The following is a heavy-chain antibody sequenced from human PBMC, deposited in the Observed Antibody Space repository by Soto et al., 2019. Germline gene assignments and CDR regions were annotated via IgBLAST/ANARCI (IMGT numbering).Heavy chain of an antibody. CDR2: IYYTGTT. Sequence: SETLSLTCSVSGGSATNINYFWAWIRQSPGKGLKWIANIYYTGTTFYNPSLRSRVSMTIDASKNRFSLNLSSVTASDTALYYCARHEYVSSSYDLLDVWGRGTMVTVSS. J-gene: IGHJ3*01. CDR3: ARHEYVSSSYDLLDV. V-gene: IGHV4-39*01. CDR1: GGSATNINYF. D-gene: IGHD3-22*01.